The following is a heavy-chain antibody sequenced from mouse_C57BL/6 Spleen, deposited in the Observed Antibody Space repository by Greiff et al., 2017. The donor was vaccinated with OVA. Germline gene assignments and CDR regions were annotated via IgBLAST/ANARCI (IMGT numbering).Heavy chain of an antibody. CDR2: IRLKSDNYAT. CDR1: GFTFSNYW. Sequence: EVKLMESGGGLVQPGGSMKLSCVASGFTFSNYWMNWVRQSPEKGLEWVAQIRLKSDNYATHYAESVKGRFTISRDDSKSSVYLQMNNLRAEDTGIYYCTPHYYMDYWGQGTSVTVSS. J-gene: IGHJ4*01. CDR3: TPHYYMDY. V-gene: IGHV6-3*01. D-gene: IGHD1-2*01.